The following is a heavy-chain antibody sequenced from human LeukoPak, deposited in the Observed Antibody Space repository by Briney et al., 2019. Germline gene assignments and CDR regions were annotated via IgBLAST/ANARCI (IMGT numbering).Heavy chain of an antibody. V-gene: IGHV4-59*03. CDR3: ATSGATTVTTWGGSWFDP. Sequence: PSGTLSLTCTVSGGSISSYYCSWLRQPPGKGLEWIGYIDSSGNTNYNPSLKSRVTISADTSKNQFSLNLSSVTAADTAVYYCATSGATTVTTWGGSWFDPWGQGTLVTVSS. CDR2: IDSSGNT. CDR1: GGSISSYY. D-gene: IGHD4-17*01. J-gene: IGHJ5*02.